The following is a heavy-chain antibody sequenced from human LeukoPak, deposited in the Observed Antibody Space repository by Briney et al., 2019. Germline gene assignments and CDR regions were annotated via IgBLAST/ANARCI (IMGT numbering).Heavy chain of an antibody. D-gene: IGHD6-19*01. CDR2: ISSSGSYI. CDR1: GFTFSSYT. CDR3: ARKIAVAGSDAFDI. Sequence: KTGGSLRLSCAASGFTFSSYTMNWARQAPGKGLEWVSSISSSGSYIYYADSVKGRFTLSRDNAKNSLYLQMNSLRAEDTAVYYCARKIAVAGSDAFDIWGQGTMVTVSS. V-gene: IGHV3-21*01. J-gene: IGHJ3*02.